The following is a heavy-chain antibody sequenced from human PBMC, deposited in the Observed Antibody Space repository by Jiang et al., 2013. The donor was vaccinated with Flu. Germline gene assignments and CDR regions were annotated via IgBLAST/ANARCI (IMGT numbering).Heavy chain of an antibody. J-gene: IGHJ4*02. CDR1: GYTFTGYY. CDR3: ARDRVYGDNALDY. D-gene: IGHD4-23*01. V-gene: IGHV1-2*02. CDR2: INPNSGDT. Sequence: GAEVKKPGASVRVSCKASGYTFTGYYIHWVRQAPGQGLEWMGWINPNSGDTNYVQKFQGRVTMTRDTSISTAFMEMSRLKSDDTAIYYCARDRVYGDNALDYWGQGTLVTVSS.